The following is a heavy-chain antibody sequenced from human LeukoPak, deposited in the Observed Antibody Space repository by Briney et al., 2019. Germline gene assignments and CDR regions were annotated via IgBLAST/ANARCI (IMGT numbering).Heavy chain of an antibody. V-gene: IGHV4-39*01. Sequence: PSETLSLTCPVSGGSISSSSYYWGWIRQPPGKGLEWIGSIYYSGSTYYNPSLKSRVTISVDTSKNQFSLKLSSVTAADTAVYYCARRPAAFPEDYYFDYWGQGTLVTVSS. D-gene: IGHD2-2*01. CDR3: ARRPAAFPEDYYFDY. J-gene: IGHJ4*02. CDR2: IYYSGST. CDR1: GGSISSSSYY.